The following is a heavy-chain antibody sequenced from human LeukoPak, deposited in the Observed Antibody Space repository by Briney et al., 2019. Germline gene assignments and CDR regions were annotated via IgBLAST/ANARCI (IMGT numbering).Heavy chain of an antibody. J-gene: IGHJ4*02. D-gene: IGHD5-18*01. Sequence: GGSLGLSCAASGFTFDDYAMHWVRQAPGKGLEWVSGISWNSGSIGYADSVKGRFTISRDNAKNSLYLQMNSLRAEDTALYYCAKDRFGSYGYFDYWGQGTLVTVSS. CDR1: GFTFDDYA. CDR3: AKDRFGSYGYFDY. CDR2: ISWNSGSI. V-gene: IGHV3-9*01.